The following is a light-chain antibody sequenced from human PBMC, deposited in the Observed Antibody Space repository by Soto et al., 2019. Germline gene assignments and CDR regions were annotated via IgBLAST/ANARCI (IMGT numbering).Light chain of an antibody. CDR2: GAS. Sequence: EIVMTQSPAPLPVSPGERATLSCRSSQSVSSNLAWYQQKLGQAPRLLIYGASTRATGIPARFSGSGSGREFSLTISSLQSEDLAVYYCQQYNNWPPLTFGGGTKV. CDR3: QQYNNWPPLT. CDR1: QSVSSN. J-gene: IGKJ4*01. V-gene: IGKV3-15*01.